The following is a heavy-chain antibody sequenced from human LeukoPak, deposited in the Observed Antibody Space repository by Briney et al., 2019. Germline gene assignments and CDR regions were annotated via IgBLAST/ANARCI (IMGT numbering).Heavy chain of an antibody. Sequence: PGGSLRLSCAASGFTFDDYAMHWVRQAPGKGLEWVSGISWNSGSIGYADSVKGRFTISRDNAKNSLYLQMNSLRAEDTALYYCAKDDNYDFWSGYYNSALDCWGQGTLVTVSS. CDR2: ISWNSGSI. D-gene: IGHD3-3*01. V-gene: IGHV3-9*01. J-gene: IGHJ4*02. CDR1: GFTFDDYA. CDR3: AKDDNYDFWSGYYNSALDC.